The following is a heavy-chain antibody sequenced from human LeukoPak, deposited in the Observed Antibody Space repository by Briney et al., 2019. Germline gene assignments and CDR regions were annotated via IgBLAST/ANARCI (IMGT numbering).Heavy chain of an antibody. CDR2: ITSISNYI. V-gene: IGHV3-21*01. D-gene: IGHD5-18*01. J-gene: IGHJ4*02. CDR3: ARGGYHAYYLDY. CDR1: GFTFSDYA. Sequence: GGSLRLSCAASGFTFSDYAMNWVRQAPGKGLEWLSSITSISNYIYYADSVKGRFTISRDNAKHSLYLQMNSLRAEDTAVYYCARGGYHAYYLDYWGQGSLVTVSS.